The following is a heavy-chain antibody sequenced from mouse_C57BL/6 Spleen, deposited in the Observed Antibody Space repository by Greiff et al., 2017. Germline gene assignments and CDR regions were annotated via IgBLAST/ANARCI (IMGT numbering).Heavy chain of an antibody. V-gene: IGHV1-82*01. J-gene: IGHJ2*01. Sequence: VMLVESGPELVKPGASVKISCKASGYAFSSSWMNWVKQRPGKGLEWIGRIYPGDGDTNYNGKFKGKATLTADKSYSTAYMQLSSLTSEDSAVYFCAKLGQGFDYWGQGTTLTVSS. CDR2: IYPGDGDT. CDR1: GYAFSSSW. D-gene: IGHD4-1*01. CDR3: AKLGQGFDY.